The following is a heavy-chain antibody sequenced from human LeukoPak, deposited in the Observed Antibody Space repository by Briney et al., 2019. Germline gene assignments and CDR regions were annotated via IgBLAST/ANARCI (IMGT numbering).Heavy chain of an antibody. CDR2: INPRGGST. CDR1: GYSFTTYY. V-gene: IGHV1-46*01. D-gene: IGHD3-10*01. Sequence: ASVKVSCKASGYSFTTYYMHWVRQAPGQGLEWMGIINPRGGSTSYSQKFQGSLTMTRDTSTRTFYMELSSLRSEDTAVYYCARILLWFGELTTGGAFDIWGQGTMVTVSS. CDR3: ARILLWFGELTTGGAFDI. J-gene: IGHJ3*02.